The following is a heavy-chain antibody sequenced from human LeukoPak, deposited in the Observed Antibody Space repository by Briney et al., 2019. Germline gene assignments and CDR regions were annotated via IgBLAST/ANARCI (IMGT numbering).Heavy chain of an antibody. CDR2: IYYSGTT. Sequence: SETLLLTCTVSGGSKCSRSCYWGWIRQSPGKGLEWIGTIYYSGTTYYNPSLKSRVTISVDTSKNHFSLKLSSVTAADTAMCYCARHKIFDASGGLFDYWAKGTLVTVSS. D-gene: IGHD3-3*01. V-gene: IGHV4-39*01. CDR3: ARHKIFDASGGLFDY. J-gene: IGHJ4*02. CDR1: GGSKCSRSCY.